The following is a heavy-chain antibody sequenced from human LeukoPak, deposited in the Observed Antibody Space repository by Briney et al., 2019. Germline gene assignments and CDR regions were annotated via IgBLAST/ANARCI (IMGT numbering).Heavy chain of an antibody. V-gene: IGHV1-18*01. D-gene: IGHD2-15*01. J-gene: IGHJ5*02. Sequence: ASVKVSCKASGYTFTSYGISWVRQAPGQGLEWMGWISAYNGNTNYAQKLQGRVTMTTDTSTNTAYMELRSLRSDDTAVYYCAKFCSGGGCYHNWFDPWGQGTLVTVSS. CDR1: GYTFTSYG. CDR3: AKFCSGGGCYHNWFDP. CDR2: ISAYNGNT.